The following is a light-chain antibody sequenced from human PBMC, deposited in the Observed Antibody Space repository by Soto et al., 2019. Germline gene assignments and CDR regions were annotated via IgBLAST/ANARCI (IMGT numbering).Light chain of an antibody. CDR2: ATS. J-gene: IGKJ1*01. CDR1: QGIAPY. V-gene: IGKV1-27*01. Sequence: DVQMTQSPSSLSAFVGDRVTITCRASQGIAPYLAWFQQKPGKVPKLLIYATSTLQSGVPSRFSGSGSGTDFTLTISSLQPEDVGTYYCQQGYTTRWTFGQGTKVDIK. CDR3: QQGYTTRWT.